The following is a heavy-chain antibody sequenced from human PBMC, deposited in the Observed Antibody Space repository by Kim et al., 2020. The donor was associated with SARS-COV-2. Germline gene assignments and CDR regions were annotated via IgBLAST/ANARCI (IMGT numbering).Heavy chain of an antibody. CDR2: IGTAGDT. V-gene: IGHV3-13*01. CDR3: ARGKQWRMSKNKNYYYYGMDV. Sequence: GGSLRLSCAASGFTFSSYDMHWVRQATGKGLEWVSAIGTAGDTYYPGSVKGRFTISRENAKNSLYLQMNSLRAGDTAVYYCARGKQWRMSKNKNYYYYGMDVWGQGTTVTVSS. CDR1: GFTFSSYD. D-gene: IGHD6-19*01. J-gene: IGHJ6*02.